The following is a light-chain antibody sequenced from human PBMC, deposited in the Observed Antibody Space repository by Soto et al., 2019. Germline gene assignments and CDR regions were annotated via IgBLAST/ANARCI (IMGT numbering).Light chain of an antibody. CDR3: QQYDRWPVT. CDR2: YAS. CDR1: QTIINN. V-gene: IGKV3-15*01. J-gene: IGKJ4*01. Sequence: EIMMTQSPATLSVSPGERVAISCRASQTIINNLAWYQHKPGQAPRLLISYASNGASGIPARFSGTGYGTDFTLTIDSLQSEDFAIYYCQQYDRWPVTFGGGTKVEIK.